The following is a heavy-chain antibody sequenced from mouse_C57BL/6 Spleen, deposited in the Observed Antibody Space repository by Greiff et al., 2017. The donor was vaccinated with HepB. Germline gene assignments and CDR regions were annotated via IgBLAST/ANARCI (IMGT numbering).Heavy chain of an antibody. CDR1: GYTFTDYN. J-gene: IGHJ4*01. V-gene: IGHV1-18*01. CDR3: SRGKHYYGRSYYDAMDY. Sequence: EVQLQQSGPELVKPGASVKIPCKASGYTFTDYNMDWVKQSHGKSLEWIGDINPNNGGTIYNQKFKGKATLTVDKSSSTAYMELRSLTSEDTAVYYWSRGKHYYGRSYYDAMDYWGQGTSVTVSS. CDR2: INPNNGGT. D-gene: IGHD1-1*01.